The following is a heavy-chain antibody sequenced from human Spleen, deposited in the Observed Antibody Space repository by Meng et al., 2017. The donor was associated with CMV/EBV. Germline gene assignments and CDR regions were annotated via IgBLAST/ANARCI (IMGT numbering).Heavy chain of an antibody. D-gene: IGHD3-22*01. Sequence: VQLKDSGPGLGKPSAPLSLSFAVSGYSISSTNWWGWIRQPPGKGLEWIGYIYYSGSTSYNPSLKSRVTMSVDTSKNQFSLNLNSVTAVDTAVYYCARNVPGTSAYYDWGQGTLVTVSS. V-gene: IGHV4-28*01. J-gene: IGHJ4*02. CDR1: GYSISSTNW. CDR3: ARNVPGTSAYYD. CDR2: IYYSGST.